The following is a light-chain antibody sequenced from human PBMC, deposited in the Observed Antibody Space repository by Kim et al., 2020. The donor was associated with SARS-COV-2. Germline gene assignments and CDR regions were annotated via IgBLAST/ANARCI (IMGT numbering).Light chain of an antibody. CDR3: QKYGSSPAVT. Sequence: PGERATLSCRAGESVRRSNLAGYQQTPGQGPRLLIYGAASRATGIPDRFSGSESETDFTLTISRLEPEDFAVYYCQKYGSSPAVTFGKGTKVDIK. CDR2: GAA. J-gene: IGKJ1*01. V-gene: IGKV3-20*01. CDR1: ESVRRSN.